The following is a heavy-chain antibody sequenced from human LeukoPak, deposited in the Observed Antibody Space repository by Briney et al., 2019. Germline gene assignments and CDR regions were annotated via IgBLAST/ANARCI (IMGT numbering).Heavy chain of an antibody. D-gene: IGHD6-25*01. CDR3: ARVRSSGYDYYYGMDV. CDR2: ISNTGAT. CDR1: GASITSYF. J-gene: IGHJ6*02. V-gene: IGHV4-59*01. Sequence: PSETLSLTCAVSGASITSYFWSWIRQPPGKGLEWVGYISNTGATTYNPSLKSRVTISVDTSMNQVSLNLGSVTTADTSMYYCARVRSSGYDYYYGMDVWGQGTTVIVSS.